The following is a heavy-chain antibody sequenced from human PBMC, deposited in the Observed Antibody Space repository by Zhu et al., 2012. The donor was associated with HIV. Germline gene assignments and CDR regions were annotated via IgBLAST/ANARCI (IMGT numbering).Heavy chain of an antibody. V-gene: IGHV3-23*01. CDR1: GFTFSSYA. J-gene: IGHJ3*02. Sequence: EVQLLESGGGLVQPGGSLRLSCAASGFTFSSYAMSWVRQAPGKGLEWVSAISGSGGSTYYADSVKGRFTISRDNSKNTLYLQMNSLRAEDTAVYYCANSGYYDDAFDIWGQGTMVTVSS. D-gene: IGHD3-22*01. CDR2: ISGSGGST. CDR3: ANSGYYDDAFDI.